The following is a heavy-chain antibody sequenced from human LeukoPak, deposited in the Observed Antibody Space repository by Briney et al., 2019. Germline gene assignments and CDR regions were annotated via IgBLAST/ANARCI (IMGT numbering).Heavy chain of an antibody. CDR1: GYTLTELS. Sequence: ASVKVSCKVSGYTLTELSMHWLRQAPGKGLEWMGGFDPADGETVYAHKFQGRLTMTEDTSTNTAYMELTSLRSEDTAVYYCAADGGGLSSVVTPRSSPFDYWGQGTLVTVSS. V-gene: IGHV1-24*01. J-gene: IGHJ4*02. CDR3: AADGGGLSSVVTPRSSPFDY. CDR2: FDPADGET. D-gene: IGHD4-23*01.